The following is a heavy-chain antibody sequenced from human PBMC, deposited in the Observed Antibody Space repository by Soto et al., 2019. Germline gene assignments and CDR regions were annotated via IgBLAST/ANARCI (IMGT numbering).Heavy chain of an antibody. D-gene: IGHD2-21*01. Sequence: SVTMSLTCTVSGGTTNSDYWGWIRQSPGKGLDWIGYVSYTGIPHYNPSLRSRVTISKDTSNQFSLILHSMTAADTAVYYCARSKAYCVHDCYSSEGSPPFDIWGRGTLVTVSS. CDR3: ARSKAYCVHDCYSSEGSPPFDI. CDR1: GGTTNSDY. V-gene: IGHV4-59*01. J-gene: IGHJ4*02. CDR2: VSYTGIP.